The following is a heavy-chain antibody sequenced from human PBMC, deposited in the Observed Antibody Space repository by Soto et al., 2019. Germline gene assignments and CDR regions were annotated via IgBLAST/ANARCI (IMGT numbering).Heavy chain of an antibody. D-gene: IGHD1-26*01. J-gene: IGHJ6*02. V-gene: IGHV3-30*18. CDR2: ISYDGNNK. Sequence: QVQLVESGGGVVQPGRSLRLSCGASGFKFSTNGMHWVRQARGKGLEWVAVISYDGNNKDYADSVKGRFTISRDNSKNTSYLQMNSLRAEDTAVYYCAKGLVGYVFGVQDYYFGMDVWGQGTTVAVSS. CDR1: GFKFSTNG. CDR3: AKGLVGYVFGVQDYYFGMDV.